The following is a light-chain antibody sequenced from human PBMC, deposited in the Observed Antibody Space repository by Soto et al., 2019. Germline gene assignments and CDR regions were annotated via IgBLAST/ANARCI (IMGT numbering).Light chain of an antibody. V-gene: IGKV3-20*01. CDR3: QQYGSSGT. Sequence: EIVLTPSPDTLSLSPVEGASLSCRASQSVHTFLAWYQQKPGQAPRLLIYGASTRATGIPDRFSGSGSGTDFTLTISRLEPEDFAVYYCQQYGSSGTFGQGTKVDIK. CDR2: GAS. CDR1: QSVHTF. J-gene: IGKJ1*01.